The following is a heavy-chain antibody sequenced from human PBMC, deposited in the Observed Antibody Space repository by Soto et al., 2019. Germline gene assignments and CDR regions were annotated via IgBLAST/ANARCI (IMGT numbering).Heavy chain of an antibody. CDR1: GGSISSYY. CDR3: ARELYDYYYMDV. D-gene: IGHD2-2*02. J-gene: IGHJ6*03. V-gene: IGHV4-59*01. Sequence: SETLSLTCTVSGGSISSYYWSWIRQPPGKGLEWIGYIYYSGSTNYNPSLKSRVTISVDLSKNQFSLKLSSVTAADTAVYYCARELYDYYYMDVWGKGTTVTVSS. CDR2: IYYSGST.